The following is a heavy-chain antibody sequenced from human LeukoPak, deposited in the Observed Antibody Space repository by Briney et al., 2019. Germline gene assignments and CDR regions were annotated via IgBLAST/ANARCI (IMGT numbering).Heavy chain of an antibody. CDR3: ARMMGYYDSSGYNSYWYFDL. Sequence: ASVKVSCKASGYTFTSYYMHWVRQAPGQGLEWMGIINPSGGSTSYAQKFQGRVTMTRDTSTSTVYMELSSPRSEDTAVYYCARMMGYYDSSGYNSYWYFDLWGRGTLVTVSS. J-gene: IGHJ2*01. CDR2: INPSGGST. V-gene: IGHV1-46*01. D-gene: IGHD3-22*01. CDR1: GYTFTSYY.